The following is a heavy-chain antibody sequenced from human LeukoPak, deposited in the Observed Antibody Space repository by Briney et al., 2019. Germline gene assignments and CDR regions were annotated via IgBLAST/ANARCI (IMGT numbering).Heavy chain of an antibody. V-gene: IGHV4-38-2*02. CDR3: AREVEDSYGAFDI. Sequence: SETLSLTCAVSGYSISSGYYWGWIRQPPGKGLEWIGSIYHSGSTYYNPSLKRRVTISVDTSKNQFSLKLSSVTAADTAVYYCAREVEDSYGAFDIWGQGTMVTVSS. D-gene: IGHD3-16*01. J-gene: IGHJ3*02. CDR2: IYHSGST. CDR1: GYSISSGYY.